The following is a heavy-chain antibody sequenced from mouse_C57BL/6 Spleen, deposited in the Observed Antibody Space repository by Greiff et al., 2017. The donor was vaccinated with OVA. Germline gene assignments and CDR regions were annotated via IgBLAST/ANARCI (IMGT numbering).Heavy chain of an antibody. CDR3: ARDRPYSNYETWFAD. J-gene: IGHJ3*01. CDR1: GFTFSSYA. V-gene: IGHV5-4*01. CDR2: ISDGGSYT. D-gene: IGHD2-5*01. Sequence: EVQRVESGGGLVKPGGSLKLSCAASGFTFSSYAMSWVRQTPEKRLEWVATISDGGSYTYYPDNVKGRFTISRDNAKNNLDLQMSHLKSEDTAMYYCARDRPYSNYETWFADWGQGTLVTVSA.